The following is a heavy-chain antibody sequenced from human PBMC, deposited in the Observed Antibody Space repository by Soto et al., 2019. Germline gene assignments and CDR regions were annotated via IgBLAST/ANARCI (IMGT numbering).Heavy chain of an antibody. Sequence: EVQLVESGGGLVQPGRSLRLSCAPFGFTFDDYAMHWVRQAPGKGLEWVSGISWNSGNIGYADSVKGRFTISRDNAKNSLYLQMNSLRADDTAFYYCAKDLHEYSSSIESYFDYWGQGTLVTVSS. CDR3: AKDLHEYSSSIESYFDY. V-gene: IGHV3-9*01. D-gene: IGHD6-6*01. CDR1: GFTFDDYA. J-gene: IGHJ4*02. CDR2: ISWNSGNI.